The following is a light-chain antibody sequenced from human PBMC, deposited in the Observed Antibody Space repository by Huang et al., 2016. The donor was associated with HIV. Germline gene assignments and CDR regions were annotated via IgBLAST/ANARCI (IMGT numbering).Light chain of an antibody. CDR2: GPS. CDR1: QSVNNK. CDR3: QQYNDWPRT. Sequence: EIVMTQFPGTVSVSPGERATLSCRASQSVNNKLAWYQQKPGQAPRRLIDGPSTRAAGSPARFSGSGSGTEFTLTITSLQSEDFAVYYCQQYNDWPRTFGQGTKVEIK. V-gene: IGKV3-15*01. J-gene: IGKJ1*01.